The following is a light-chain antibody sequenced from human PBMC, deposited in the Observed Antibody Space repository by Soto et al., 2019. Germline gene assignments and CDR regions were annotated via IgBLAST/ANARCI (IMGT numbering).Light chain of an antibody. J-gene: IGKJ4*01. Sequence: DIQMTQSPSTLSASVGDRVTITCRASQSISSWLAWYQQNPGKAPKLLIYDASSLESGVPSRFSSSGSGTEFTLTICSLQPDDFATYYCQQYNSYSPLTFGGGTKVEIK. CDR3: QQYNSYSPLT. CDR2: DAS. CDR1: QSISSW. V-gene: IGKV1-5*01.